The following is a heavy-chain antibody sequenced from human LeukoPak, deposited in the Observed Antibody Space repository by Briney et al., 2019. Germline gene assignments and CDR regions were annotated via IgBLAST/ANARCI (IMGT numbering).Heavy chain of an antibody. J-gene: IGHJ4*02. D-gene: IGHD5-18*01. CDR1: GFTFTSSA. V-gene: IGHV1-58*01. Sequence: PAASVKVSCKASGFTFTSSAVQWVRQARGQRLEWIGWIVVGSGNTNYAQKFQERVTITRDMSTSTAYMELSSLRSEDTAVYYCAADWMGSYGYYWGQGTLVTVSS. CDR2: IVVGSGNT. CDR3: AADWMGSYGYY.